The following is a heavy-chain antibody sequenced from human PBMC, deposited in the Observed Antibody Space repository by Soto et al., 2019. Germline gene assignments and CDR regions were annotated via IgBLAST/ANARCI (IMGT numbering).Heavy chain of an antibody. J-gene: IGHJ4*02. Sequence: SETLSLTCTVSGGSISSYYWSWIRQPPGKGLEWIGNIYYSGSTNYNPSLKSRVTISVDTSKNQFSLKLSSVTAADTAVYYCARHPRDGYKFSYYFDYWGQGTLVTVSS. CDR3: ARHPRDGYKFSYYFDY. CDR2: IYYSGST. D-gene: IGHD5-12*01. CDR1: GGSISSYY. V-gene: IGHV4-59*08.